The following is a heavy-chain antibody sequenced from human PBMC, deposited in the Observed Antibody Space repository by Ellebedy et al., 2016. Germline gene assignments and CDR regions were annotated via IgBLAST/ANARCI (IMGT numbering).Heavy chain of an antibody. Sequence: ASVKVSCKASGYTFTSYAMHWVRQAPGQRLEWMGWINAGNGKTKYSQKFQGRVTMIRDTSASTGYMELSSLRSEDTAVYYCARAPSGAAGPFWDYWGQGTLVTVSS. CDR2: INAGNGKT. J-gene: IGHJ4*02. CDR3: ARAPSGAAGPFWDY. D-gene: IGHD6-13*01. CDR1: GYTFTSYA. V-gene: IGHV1-3*01.